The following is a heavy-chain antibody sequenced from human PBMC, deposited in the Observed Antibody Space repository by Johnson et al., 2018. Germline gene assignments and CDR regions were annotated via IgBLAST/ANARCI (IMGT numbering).Heavy chain of an antibody. J-gene: IGHJ6*03. V-gene: IGHV3-15*01. CDR2: IKSKTDGGTT. D-gene: IGHD3-10*01. CDR1: GFTFSNAW. Sequence: VQLVESGGGLVKPGGSLRLSCAASGFTFSNAWMSWVRQAPGKGLEWVGRIKSKTDGGTTDYAAPVTGRFTISRDDSKNTLYLKMNSLKTEDTAVYYCTTGQNVLVCFGERDYYYMDGWGKGTTVTVSS. CDR3: TTGQNVLVCFGERDYYYMDG.